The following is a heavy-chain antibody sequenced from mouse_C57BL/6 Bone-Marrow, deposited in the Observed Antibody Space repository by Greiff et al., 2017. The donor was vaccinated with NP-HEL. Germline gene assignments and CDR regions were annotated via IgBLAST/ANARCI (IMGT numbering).Heavy chain of an antibody. CDR2: IDPNSGGT. D-gene: IGHD1-1*01. J-gene: IGHJ4*01. Sequence: QVQLQQPGAELVKPGASVKLSCKASGYTFTSYWMHWVKQRPGRGLEWIGRIDPNSGGTKYNEKFKCKATLTVDKPSSTAYMQLSSLSSEDSAVYYCARWGFITTVVATYYYAMDYWGQGTSVTVSS. V-gene: IGHV1-72*01. CDR3: ARWGFITTVVATYYYAMDY. CDR1: GYTFTSYW.